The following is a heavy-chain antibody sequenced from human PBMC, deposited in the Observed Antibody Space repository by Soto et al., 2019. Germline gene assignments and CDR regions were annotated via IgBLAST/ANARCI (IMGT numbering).Heavy chain of an antibody. J-gene: IGHJ4*02. CDR3: ARDYGHCSVDY. D-gene: IGHD2-21*02. V-gene: IGHV3-53*01. CDR2: IYSGGST. Sequence: PGGSLILSCAASGFTVSSNYMSWVRQAPGKGLEWVSVIYSGGSTYYADSVKGRFTISRDNSKNTLYLQMNSLRAEDTAVYYGARDYGHCSVDYGGQGNRVTVS. CDR1: GFTVSSNY.